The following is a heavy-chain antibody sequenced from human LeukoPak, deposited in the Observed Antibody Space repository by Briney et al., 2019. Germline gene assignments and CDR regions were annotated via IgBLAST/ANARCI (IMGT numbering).Heavy chain of an antibody. J-gene: IGHJ4*02. Sequence: GGSLRLSCAASGFTFSSYSMNWVRQAPGKGLEWVSSISSSSSYIYYADSVKGRFTISRDNAKNSLYLQMNSLRAEGTAVYYCARVGYSYGSKDYWGQGTLVTVSS. CDR2: ISSSSSYI. CDR3: ARVGYSYGSKDY. D-gene: IGHD5-18*01. CDR1: GFTFSSYS. V-gene: IGHV3-21*01.